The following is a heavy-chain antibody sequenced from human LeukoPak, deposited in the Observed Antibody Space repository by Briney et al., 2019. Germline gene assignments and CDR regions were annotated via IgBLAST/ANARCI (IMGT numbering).Heavy chain of an antibody. V-gene: IGHV4-4*07. CDR2: IYTSGST. D-gene: IGHD3-3*01. Sequence: KPSETLSLTCTVSGGSISSYYWSWIRQPAGKGLEWIGRIYTSGSTNYNPSLKSRVTISVDTSKNQFSLKLSSVTAADTAVYYCAREPVGRDYDFWSGYIPDYWGQGTLVTVSS. CDR1: GGSISSYY. J-gene: IGHJ4*02. CDR3: AREPVGRDYDFWSGYIPDY.